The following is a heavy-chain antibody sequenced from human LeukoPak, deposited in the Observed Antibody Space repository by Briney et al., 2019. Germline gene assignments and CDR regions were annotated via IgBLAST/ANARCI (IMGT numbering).Heavy chain of an antibody. Sequence: ASVKVSCKASGYTFTSYGISWVRQAPGQGLEWMGWISAYNGNTNYAQKLQGRVTMTTDTSTSTAYMELRSLRSDDTAVYYCARDESTSHDFWSGTPVGWFDPWGQGTLVTVSS. J-gene: IGHJ5*02. V-gene: IGHV1-18*01. D-gene: IGHD3-3*01. CDR2: ISAYNGNT. CDR3: ARDESTSHDFWSGTPVGWFDP. CDR1: GYTFTSYG.